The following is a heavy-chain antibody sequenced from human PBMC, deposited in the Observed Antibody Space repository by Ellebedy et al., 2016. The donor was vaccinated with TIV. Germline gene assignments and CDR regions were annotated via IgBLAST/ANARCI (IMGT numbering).Heavy chain of an antibody. Sequence: SGPTLVXPTETLTLTCTVSGFSLSNARMGVSWIRQPPGKALEWLAHIFSNDEKSYSTSLKSRLTISKDTSKSQVVLTMTNMDPVDTATYYCARSTIVVVPAGTSYWFDPWGQGTLVTVSS. CDR1: GFSLSNARMG. V-gene: IGHV2-26*01. J-gene: IGHJ5*02. D-gene: IGHD2-2*01. CDR3: ARSTIVVVPAGTSYWFDP. CDR2: IFSNDEK.